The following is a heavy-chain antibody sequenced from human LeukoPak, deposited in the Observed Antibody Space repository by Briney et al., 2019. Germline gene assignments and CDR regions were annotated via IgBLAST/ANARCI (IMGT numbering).Heavy chain of an antibody. Sequence: SETLSLTCTVSGGSISSSSYYWGWIRQPPGKGLEWIGVVYYSGSTYYSSSFKSRVTISVDTSKNKFSLKLSPVTAADTAVYYCARGYTSGWSPALDIWGQGTMVTVSS. J-gene: IGHJ3*02. D-gene: IGHD6-19*01. V-gene: IGHV4-39*07. CDR1: GGSISSSSYY. CDR2: VYYSGST. CDR3: ARGYTSGWSPALDI.